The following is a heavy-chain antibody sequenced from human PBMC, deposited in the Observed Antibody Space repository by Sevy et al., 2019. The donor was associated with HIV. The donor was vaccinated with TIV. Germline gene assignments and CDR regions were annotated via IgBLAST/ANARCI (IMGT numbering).Heavy chain of an antibody. CDR2: FEPEDGET. CDR1: GYTLTELS. CDR3: ATGIAAAGTHFDY. J-gene: IGHJ4*02. V-gene: IGHV1-24*01. Sequence: ASVKVSCKVSGYTLTELSMHWVRQAPGKGLEWMGGFEPEDGETIYAQKFQGRVTMTEDTSTDTAYMELSSLRSEDTAVYYCATGIAAAGTHFDYWGQGTLVTVSS. D-gene: IGHD6-13*01.